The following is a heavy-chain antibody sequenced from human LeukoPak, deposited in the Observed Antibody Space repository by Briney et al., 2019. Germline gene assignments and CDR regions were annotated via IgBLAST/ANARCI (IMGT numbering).Heavy chain of an antibody. CDR2: IYHSGST. V-gene: IGHV4-30-2*01. CDR3: ASSDCGGDCYSSYYFDY. Sequence: SETLSLTCAVSGGSISSGGYSWSWIRQPPGKGLEWIGYIYHSGSTYYNPPLKSRVTISVDRSKNQFSLKLSSVTAADTAVYYCASSDCGGDCYSSYYFDYWGQGTLVTVSS. CDR1: GGSISSGGYS. D-gene: IGHD2-21*02. J-gene: IGHJ4*02.